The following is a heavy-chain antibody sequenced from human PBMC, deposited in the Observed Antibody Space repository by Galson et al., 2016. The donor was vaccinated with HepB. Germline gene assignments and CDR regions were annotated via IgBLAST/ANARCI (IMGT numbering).Heavy chain of an antibody. V-gene: IGHV3-53*05. CDR3: AKEEGSILRFLEWLSRLDP. CDR1: EFTVSSNY. D-gene: IGHD3-3*01. J-gene: IGHJ5*02. Sequence: SLRLSCAASEFTVSSNYMSWVRQAPGKGLEWVSVIYSGGTTYYADSVKGRFTISRDNSKNTLYLQMNSLRVEDTAVYYCAKEEGSILRFLEWLSRLDPWGQGTLVTVSS. CDR2: IYSGGTT.